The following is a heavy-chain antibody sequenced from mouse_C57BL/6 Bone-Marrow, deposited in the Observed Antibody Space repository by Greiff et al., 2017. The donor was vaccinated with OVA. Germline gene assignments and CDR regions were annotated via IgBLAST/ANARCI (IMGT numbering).Heavy chain of an antibody. V-gene: IGHV6-6*01. J-gene: IGHJ3*01. Sequence: EVKVVESGGGLVQPGGSMKLSCAASGFTFSDAWMDWVRQSPEKGLEWVAEIRNKANNHATYYAESVKGRFTISRDDSKSSVYLQMNSLRAEDTCIYYCTRQLRLLFAYWGQGTLVTVSA. CDR2: IRNKANNHAT. D-gene: IGHD3-2*02. CDR3: TRQLRLLFAY. CDR1: GFTFSDAW.